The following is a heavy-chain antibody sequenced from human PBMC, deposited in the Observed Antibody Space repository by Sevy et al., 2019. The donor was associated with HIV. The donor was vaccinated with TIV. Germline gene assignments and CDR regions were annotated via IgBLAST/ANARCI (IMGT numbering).Heavy chain of an antibody. J-gene: IGHJ6*02. Sequence: GGSLRLSCAASGFTFSSYWMSWVRQAPGKGLEWVANIKQDGSEKYYVDSVKGRFTISRDNAKNSLYLQMNSLRAEDTAVYYCARDQYSNWDIYYYYYGMDVWGQGTTVTVSS. V-gene: IGHV3-7*01. CDR3: ARDQYSNWDIYYYYYGMDV. D-gene: IGHD4-4*01. CDR1: GFTFSSYW. CDR2: IKQDGSEK.